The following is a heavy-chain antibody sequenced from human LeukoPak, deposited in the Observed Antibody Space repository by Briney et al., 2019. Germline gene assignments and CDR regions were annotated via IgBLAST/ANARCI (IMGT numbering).Heavy chain of an antibody. CDR3: ARVGRGYSYGYDPRYYYYYYMDV. V-gene: IGHV4-34*01. J-gene: IGHJ6*03. Sequence: KPSETLSLTCAVYGGSFSGYYWSWIRQPPGKGLEWIGEINHSGSTNYNPSLKSRVTISVDTSKNQFSLKLSSVTAADTAVYYCARVGRGYSYGYDPRYYYYYYMDVWGKGTTVTVSS. D-gene: IGHD5-18*01. CDR2: INHSGST. CDR1: GGSFSGYY.